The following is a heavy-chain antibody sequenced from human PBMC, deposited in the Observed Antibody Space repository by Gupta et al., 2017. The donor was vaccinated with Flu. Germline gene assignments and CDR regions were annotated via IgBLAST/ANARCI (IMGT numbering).Heavy chain of an antibody. D-gene: IGHD3-22*01. J-gene: IGHJ3*02. V-gene: IGHV3-15*01. CDR1: GFTFSNAW. CDR3: TTDLDYYDSDDAFDI. CDR2: IKSKTDGGTT. Sequence: EVQLVESGGGLVKPGGSLRLSCAASGFTFSNAWMSWVRQAPGKGLEWVGRIKSKTDGGTTDYAAPVKGRFTISRDDSKNTLYLQMNSLKTEDTAVYYCTTDLDYYDSDDAFDIWGQGTMVTVSS.